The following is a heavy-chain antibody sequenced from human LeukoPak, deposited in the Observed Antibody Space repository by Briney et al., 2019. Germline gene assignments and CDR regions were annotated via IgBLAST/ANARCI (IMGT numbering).Heavy chain of an antibody. Sequence: SQTLSLTCTVSGGSISSGGYYWSWIRQPPGKGLEWIGYIYHSGSTYYNPSLKSRVTISVDRSKIQFSLKLSSVTAADTAVYYCARTTGPYAFDIWGQGTMVTVSS. V-gene: IGHV4-30-2*01. CDR3: ARTTGPYAFDI. D-gene: IGHD1-1*01. J-gene: IGHJ3*02. CDR1: GGSISSGGYY. CDR2: IYHSGST.